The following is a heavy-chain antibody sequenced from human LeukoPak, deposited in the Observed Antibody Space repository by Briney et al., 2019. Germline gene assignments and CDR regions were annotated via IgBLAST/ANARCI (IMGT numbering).Heavy chain of an antibody. CDR1: GGSVSSGSYY. J-gene: IGHJ2*01. Sequence: PSETLSLTCTVSGGSVSSGSYYWSWIRQPPGKGLEWIGYIYYTGNSDYNSSLKGRVTISVDTSKNQFSLKLNSVTAADTAVYYCARGESGYIDYRYFDLWGRGTLATVSS. CDR2: IYYTGNS. CDR3: ARGESGYIDYRYFDL. V-gene: IGHV4-61*01. D-gene: IGHD5-12*01.